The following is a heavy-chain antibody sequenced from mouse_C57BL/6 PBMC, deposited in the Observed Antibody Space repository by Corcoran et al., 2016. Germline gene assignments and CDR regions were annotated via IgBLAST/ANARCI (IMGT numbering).Heavy chain of an antibody. D-gene: IGHD1-1*01. Sequence: QIQLVQSGPELKKPGETVKISCKASGYTFTTYGMSWVKQAPGKGLKWMGWINTYSGVPTYADDFKGRFAFSLETSASTVYLQINILKNEDTATYFCARTTTVVWEDYWGQGTSVTVSS. CDR1: GYTFTTYG. J-gene: IGHJ4*01. CDR2: INTYSGVP. CDR3: ARTTTVVWEDY. V-gene: IGHV9-3*01.